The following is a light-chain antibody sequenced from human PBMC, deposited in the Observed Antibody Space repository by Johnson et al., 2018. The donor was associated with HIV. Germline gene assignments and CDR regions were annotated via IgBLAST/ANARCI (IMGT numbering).Light chain of an antibody. Sequence: QSILTQPPSVSAAPGQKVTISCYGSSSNIGNNYVSWYQQLQGTAPKLLIYDNNKRPSGIPDRFSGSKSGTSATLGITGLQTGDEADYYCGTWDSSLSAYVFGTGTKVTVL. CDR1: SSNIGNNY. V-gene: IGLV1-51*01. CDR3: GTWDSSLSAYV. J-gene: IGLJ1*01. CDR2: DNN.